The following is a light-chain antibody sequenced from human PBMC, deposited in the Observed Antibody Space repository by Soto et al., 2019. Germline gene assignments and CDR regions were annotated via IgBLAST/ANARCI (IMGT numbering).Light chain of an antibody. V-gene: IGLV2-18*02. CDR1: SSDIGAYNR. J-gene: IGLJ1*01. Sequence: QSVLAQPPSVSGSPGQSVAISCTGTSSDIGAYNRVSWYQQPPGTAPKLMIYDVNNRPSGVPDRFSGSKSGNTASLTISGLQADDEADYYCSSFTSSNTYVVGTRTKV. CDR3: SSFTSSNTYV. CDR2: DVN.